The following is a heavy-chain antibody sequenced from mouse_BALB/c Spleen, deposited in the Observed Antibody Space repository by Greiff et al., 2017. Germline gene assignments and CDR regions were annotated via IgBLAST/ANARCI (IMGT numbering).Heavy chain of an antibody. Sequence: DVQLQESGPSLVKPSQTLSLTCSVTGDSITSGYWNWIRKFPGNKLEYMGYISYSGSTYYNPSLKSRISITRDTSKNQYYLQLNSVTTEDTATYYCARDHYYGTPYYAMDYWGQGTSVTVSS. CDR1: GDSITSGY. J-gene: IGHJ4*01. D-gene: IGHD1-1*01. CDR3: ARDHYYGTPYYAMDY. V-gene: IGHV3-8*02. CDR2: ISYSGST.